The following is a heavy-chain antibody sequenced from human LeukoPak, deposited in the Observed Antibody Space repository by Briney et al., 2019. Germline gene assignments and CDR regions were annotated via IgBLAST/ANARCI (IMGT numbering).Heavy chain of an antibody. CDR1: GFTFSSYS. D-gene: IGHD2-2*01. J-gene: IGHJ5*02. V-gene: IGHV3-21*01. CDR3: ARLGYCSSTSCPQHVGWFDR. Sequence: GGSLRLSCAASGFTFSSYSMNWVRQAPGKGLEWVSSISSSSSYIYYADSVKGRFTISRDNAKNSLYLQMNSLRAEDTAVYYCARLGYCSSTSCPQHVGWFDRWGQGTLVTVPA. CDR2: ISSSSSYI.